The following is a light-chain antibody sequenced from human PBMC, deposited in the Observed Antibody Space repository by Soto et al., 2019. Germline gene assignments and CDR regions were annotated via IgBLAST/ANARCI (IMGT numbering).Light chain of an antibody. J-gene: IGKJ2*01. CDR1: QSVLYNANNRNY. CDR3: QQYYSMPYT. V-gene: IGKV4-1*01. CDR2: WAS. Sequence: DIVMTQSPDSLAVSLGERATINCKSRQSVLYNANNRNYLAWYQQKPGQPPKLLIYWASTRESGVPDRFSGSGSGTDFTLPTTSLHAEAVAVYYCQQYYSMPYTFDQVTKLEIK.